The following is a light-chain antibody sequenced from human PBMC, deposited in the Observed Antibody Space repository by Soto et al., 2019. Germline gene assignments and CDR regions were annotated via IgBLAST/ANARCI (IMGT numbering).Light chain of an antibody. Sequence: IVLTQSPLSLSVTPGEPASISCMSSQSLLKTDGFQYLDWYLQKPGQSPQLLIFVASNRASGVPDRFSGSGSGTDFTLRISRVEAEDVGVYYCMQALQTPTFGQGTRLEIK. CDR2: VAS. CDR1: QSLLKTDGFQY. CDR3: MQALQTPT. V-gene: IGKV2-28*01. J-gene: IGKJ5*01.